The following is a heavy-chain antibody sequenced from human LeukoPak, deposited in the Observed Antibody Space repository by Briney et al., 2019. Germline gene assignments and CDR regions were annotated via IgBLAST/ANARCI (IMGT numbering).Heavy chain of an antibody. V-gene: IGHV4-59*12. D-gene: IGHD6-13*01. CDR1: GGSISTYY. Sequence: KRSETLSLTCTVSGGSISTYYWTWIRQPPGKGLEWIGYIYYSGSTNYNPSLKSRVTISVDTSKNQFSLKLSSVTAADTAVYYCAGSSPLRYYYYYGMDVWGKGTTVTVSS. CDR2: IYYSGST. J-gene: IGHJ6*04. CDR3: AGSSPLRYYYYYGMDV.